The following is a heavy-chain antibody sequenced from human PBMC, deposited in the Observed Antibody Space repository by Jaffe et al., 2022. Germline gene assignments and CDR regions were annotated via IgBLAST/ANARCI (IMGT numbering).Heavy chain of an antibody. D-gene: IGHD4-17*01. J-gene: IGHJ3*02. Sequence: QVQLQESGPGLVKPSETLSLTCTVSGGSISSYYWSWIRQPPGKGLEWIGYIYYSGSTNYNPSLKSRVTISVDTSKNQFSLKLSSVTAADTAVYYCASGYGDSPWEAFDIWGQGTMVTVSS. CDR2: IYYSGST. CDR3: ASGYGDSPWEAFDI. CDR1: GGSISSYY. V-gene: IGHV4-59*01.